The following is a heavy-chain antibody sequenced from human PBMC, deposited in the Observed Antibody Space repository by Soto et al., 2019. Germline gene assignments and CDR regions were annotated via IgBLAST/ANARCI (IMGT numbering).Heavy chain of an antibody. V-gene: IGHV4-61*01. CDR2: IYYSGSS. J-gene: IGHJ4*02. CDR3: ARAPRGNYGYPSYFDY. Sequence: PSETLSLTCTVSGGSISDDTYYWGWIRQPPGKGLEWIGYIYYSGSSNYNPSLKSRVTISVDTSKNQFSLKLRSVTAADTAVYYCARAPRGNYGYPSYFDYWGQGTLVTVSS. D-gene: IGHD3-10*01. CDR1: GGSISDDTYY.